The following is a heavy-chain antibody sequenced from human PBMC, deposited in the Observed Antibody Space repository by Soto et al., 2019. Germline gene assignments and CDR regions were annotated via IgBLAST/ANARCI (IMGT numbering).Heavy chain of an antibody. Sequence: SVKVSCKASGGTFSSYAISWVRQAPGQGLEWMGGIIPIFGTVNYTQKFQGRVTITADDSTSTAYMELSSLRSDDTAVYYCASMVAAKWYFDYWGQGPLVTVSS. CDR1: GGTFSSYA. CDR3: ASMVAAKWYFDY. D-gene: IGHD5-12*01. V-gene: IGHV1-69*13. J-gene: IGHJ4*02. CDR2: IIPIFGTV.